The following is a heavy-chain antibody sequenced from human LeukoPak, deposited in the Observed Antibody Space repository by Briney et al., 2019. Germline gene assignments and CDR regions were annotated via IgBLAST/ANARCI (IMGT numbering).Heavy chain of an antibody. V-gene: IGHV3-53*01. CDR1: GFIVSSTY. CDR3: ARTRRDGYKDY. D-gene: IGHD5-24*01. J-gene: IGHJ4*02. CDR2: IYSGGST. Sequence: GGSLRLSCAASGFIVSSTYMSWVRQAPGRGLELVSVIYSGGSTYYADFVKGRFTSSRDSSKNTLYLQMNSLRAEDTAVYYCARTRRDGYKDYWGQGTLVTVSS.